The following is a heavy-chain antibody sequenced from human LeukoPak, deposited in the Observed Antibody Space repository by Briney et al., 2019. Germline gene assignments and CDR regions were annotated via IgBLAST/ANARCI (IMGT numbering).Heavy chain of an antibody. Sequence: SETLSLTCTVSGGSISSSSYYWGWTRQPPGKGLEWIGSIYYSGSTYYNPSLKSRVTISVDTSKNQFSLKLSSVTAADTAVYYCARAFRGIFGVFEAFDIWGQGTMVTVSS. CDR2: IYYSGST. CDR3: ARAFRGIFGVFEAFDI. D-gene: IGHD3-3*01. J-gene: IGHJ3*02. CDR1: GGSISSSSYY. V-gene: IGHV4-39*07.